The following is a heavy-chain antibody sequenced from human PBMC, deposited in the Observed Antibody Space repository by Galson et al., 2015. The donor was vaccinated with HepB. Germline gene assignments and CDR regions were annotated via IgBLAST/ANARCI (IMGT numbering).Heavy chain of an antibody. V-gene: IGHV1-69*06. J-gene: IGHJ6*02. CDR2: IIPIFGTA. CDR3: ASQHYGSGTHYYGMDV. CDR1: GGTFSSYA. Sequence: SVKVSCKASGGTFSSYAISWVRQAPGQGLEWMGGIIPIFGTANYAQKFQGRVTITADKSTSTAYMELSSLRSEDTAVYYCASQHYGSGTHYYGMDVWGQGTTVTVSS. D-gene: IGHD3-10*01.